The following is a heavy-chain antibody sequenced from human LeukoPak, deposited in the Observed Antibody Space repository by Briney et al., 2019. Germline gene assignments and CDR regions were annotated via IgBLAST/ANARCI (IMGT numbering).Heavy chain of an antibody. D-gene: IGHD1-20*01. Sequence: GGSLRLSCAASGFTFSSYWMHWVRQSPGKGLVWVSRIDSDGGSTTYADSVKGRFTISRDNAKNTLDLQMDSLRAEDTAVYYCARVLYNWNDVLDYWGQGTLVAVSS. V-gene: IGHV3-74*01. CDR1: GFTFSSYW. CDR2: IDSDGGST. CDR3: ARVLYNWNDVLDY. J-gene: IGHJ4*02.